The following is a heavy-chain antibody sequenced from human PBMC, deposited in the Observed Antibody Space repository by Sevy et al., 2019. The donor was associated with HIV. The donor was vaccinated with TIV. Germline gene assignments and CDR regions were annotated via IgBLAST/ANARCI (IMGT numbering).Heavy chain of an antibody. V-gene: IGHV1-18*01. J-gene: IGHJ6*02. CDR2: ISAYNGNT. D-gene: IGHD2-2*01. Sequence: ASVKVSCKASGYTFTSYGISWVRQAPGQGLEWMGWISAYNGNTNYAQKLQGRVTMTTDTSTSTAYMELRSLRSDDTAVYYCARVNYCSSTSCPYYYYYGMDVWGQGPRSPSP. CDR1: GYTFTSYG. CDR3: ARVNYCSSTSCPYYYYYGMDV.